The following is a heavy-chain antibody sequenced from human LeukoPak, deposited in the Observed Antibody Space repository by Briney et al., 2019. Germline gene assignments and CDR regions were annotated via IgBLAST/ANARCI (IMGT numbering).Heavy chain of an antibody. Sequence: ASVKVSCKASGYTFTSYGISWVRQAPGQGVEGMGWISVYNGNTNYVQKSQGRVTMTTDKYTRTAYMEVRSLRSDDTAVYYCARDIWSGSGSYYNWFDPWGQGTLVTVSS. CDR1: GYTFTSYG. D-gene: IGHD3-10*01. J-gene: IGHJ5*02. CDR2: ISVYNGNT. CDR3: ARDIWSGSGSYYNWFDP. V-gene: IGHV1-18*01.